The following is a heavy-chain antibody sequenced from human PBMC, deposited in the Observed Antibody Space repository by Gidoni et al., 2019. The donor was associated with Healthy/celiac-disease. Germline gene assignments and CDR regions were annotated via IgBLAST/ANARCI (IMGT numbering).Heavy chain of an antibody. J-gene: IGHJ4*02. Sequence: SGGSISSSSYYWGWIRQPPGKGLEWIGSIYYSGSTYYNPSLKSRVTISVDTSKNQFSLKLSSVTAADTAVYYCARADRRYYDSSGYLIDYWGQGTLVTVSS. V-gene: IGHV4-39*01. CDR1: GGSISSSSYY. CDR2: IYYSGST. D-gene: IGHD3-22*01. CDR3: ARADRRYYDSSGYLIDY.